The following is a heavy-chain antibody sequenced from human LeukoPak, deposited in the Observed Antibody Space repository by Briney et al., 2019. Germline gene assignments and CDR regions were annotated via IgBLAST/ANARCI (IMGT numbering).Heavy chain of an antibody. CDR2: IYSGGST. D-gene: IGHD6-13*01. V-gene: IGHV3-53*01. CDR1: GFTVSSNY. J-gene: IGHJ4*02. CDR3: ARIRVAAVAYYFDY. Sequence: GGSLRPSCAASGFTVSSNYMSWVRQAPGKGLEWVSVIYSGGSTYYADSVKGRFTISRDSSKNTLYLQMNSLRAEDTAVYYCARIRVAAVAYYFDYWGQGTLVTVSS.